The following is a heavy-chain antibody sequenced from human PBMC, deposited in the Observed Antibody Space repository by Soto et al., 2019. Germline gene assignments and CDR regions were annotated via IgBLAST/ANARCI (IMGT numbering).Heavy chain of an antibody. CDR3: ARLRFGQLSHFDY. V-gene: IGHV4-59*02. D-gene: IGHD3-10*01. Sequence: QVQLQESGPGLVKPSDTLSLTCTVSGASVSNYYWSWIRQPPGKGLEWIGYIYYTGTTRYNPSLEGRVTISEDATKTQISLRLGSVTASDTAVYYCARLRFGQLSHFDYWGQGALVTVSS. CDR2: IYYTGTT. CDR1: GASVSNYY. J-gene: IGHJ4*02.